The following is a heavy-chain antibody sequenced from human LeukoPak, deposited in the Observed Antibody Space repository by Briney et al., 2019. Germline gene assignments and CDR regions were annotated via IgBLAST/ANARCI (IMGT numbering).Heavy chain of an antibody. CDR1: GFTFSHYW. CDR3: AREIGYYYGSGSPSPYFDY. J-gene: IGHJ4*02. V-gene: IGHV3-7*01. Sequence: PGGSLRLPCKGSGFTFSHYWMGGAPRAPGRGLQGVANIKTDGSEKCYVDSGKGRLTIPRDNAKNSLYLQMNSLRAEDTAVYYGAREIGYYYGSGSPSPYFDYWGQGTLVTVSS. CDR2: IKTDGSEK. D-gene: IGHD3-10*01.